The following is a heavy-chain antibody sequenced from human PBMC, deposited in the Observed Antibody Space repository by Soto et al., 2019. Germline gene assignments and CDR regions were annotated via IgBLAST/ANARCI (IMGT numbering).Heavy chain of an antibody. CDR1: GFTFSSYA. V-gene: IGHV3-30-3*01. CDR2: ISYDGSNK. Sequence: GGSLRLSCAASGFTFSSYAMHWVRQAPGKGLEWVAVISYDGSNKYYADSVKGRFTISRDNSKNTLYLQMNSLRAEDTAVYYCARARNLGYCSGGSCYSSLFDYWGQGTLVTSPQ. J-gene: IGHJ4*02. CDR3: ARARNLGYCSGGSCYSSLFDY. D-gene: IGHD2-15*01.